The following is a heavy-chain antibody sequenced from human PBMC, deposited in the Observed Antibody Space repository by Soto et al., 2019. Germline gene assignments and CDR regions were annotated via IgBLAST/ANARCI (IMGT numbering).Heavy chain of an antibody. V-gene: IGHV1-8*01. CDR2: MNPNSGNT. CDR1: GYTFTSYD. J-gene: IGHJ3*02. CDR3: ARPYYYDSSGYYSSGAFDI. D-gene: IGHD3-22*01. Sequence: GSVNVSCKASGYTFTSYDINWVRQATGQGREWMGWMNPNSGNTGYAQKFQGRVTMTRNTSISTAYMELSSLRSEDTAVYYCARPYYYDSSGYYSSGAFDIWGQGTMVTVSS.